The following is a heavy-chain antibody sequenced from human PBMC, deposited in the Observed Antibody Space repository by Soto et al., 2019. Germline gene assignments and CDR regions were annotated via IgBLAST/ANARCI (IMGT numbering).Heavy chain of an antibody. D-gene: IGHD5-18*01. CDR3: ARYSVDSAMVTFVRPYYYGMDV. V-gene: IGHV1-69*13. Sequence: GASVKVSCKASGGTFSSYAISWVRQAPGQGLERMGGIIPIFGTANYAQKFPGSVTITSDESTSTAYVDLSSLRSEDTAEYFRARYSVDSAMVTFVRPYYYGMDVQSQHTTVNVSS. J-gene: IGHJ6*02. CDR1: GGTFSSYA. CDR2: IIPIFGTA.